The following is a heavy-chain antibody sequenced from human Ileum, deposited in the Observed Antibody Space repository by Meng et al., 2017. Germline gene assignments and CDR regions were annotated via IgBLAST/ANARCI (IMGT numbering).Heavy chain of an antibody. V-gene: IGHV4-34*01. Sequence: GQVPQWGAGLLKPSGTLSLTCAIGGGSFSTYYWSWIRQPPGKGLEWIGEISRSGTTNYNPSLKSRVTISVDTSKNQFSLTVTSVTAADSALYYCARSGVTTVTYLDWGQGTLVTVSS. CDR1: GGSFSTYY. CDR3: ARSGVTTVTYLD. CDR2: ISRSGTT. J-gene: IGHJ4*02. D-gene: IGHD4-11*01.